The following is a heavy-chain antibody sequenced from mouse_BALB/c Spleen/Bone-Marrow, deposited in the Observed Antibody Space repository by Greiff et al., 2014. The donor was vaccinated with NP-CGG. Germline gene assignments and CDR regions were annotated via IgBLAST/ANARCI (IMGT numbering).Heavy chain of an antibody. Sequence: VQLQQSGAELVKPGASVKLSCKASGYTFTSYYVYWVKQRPGQGLEWIGEINPSNGGTNFNEKFKSKATLTVDKSSSTAYMQLSSLTSEDSAVYYCTLWCYAMDYWGQGTSVTVSS. D-gene: IGHD1-1*02. V-gene: IGHV1S81*02. CDR1: GYTFTSYY. CDR3: TLWCYAMDY. CDR2: INPSNGGT. J-gene: IGHJ4*01.